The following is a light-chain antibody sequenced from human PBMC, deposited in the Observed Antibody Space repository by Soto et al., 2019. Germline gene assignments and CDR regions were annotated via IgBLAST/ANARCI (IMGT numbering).Light chain of an antibody. CDR1: QGVRYW. J-gene: IGKJ1*01. V-gene: IGKV1-5*01. CDR2: DRS. CDR3: QQYNSWWT. Sequence: DIQMTQSPSTLSASVGDRVTITCRASQGVRYWLAWYQQKPGKAPKLLIHDRSSLASGVPRRFSGSGSGTEFTLTISSLQPDDAATYYCQQYNSWWTFGQGTKVEI.